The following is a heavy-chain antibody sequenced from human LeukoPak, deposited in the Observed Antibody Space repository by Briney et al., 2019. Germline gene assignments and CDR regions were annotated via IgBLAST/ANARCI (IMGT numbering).Heavy chain of an antibody. CDR1: GGSISSYY. J-gene: IGHJ3*02. Sequence: PSETLSLTCTVSGGSISSYYWSWIRQPAGKGLEWIGRIYTSGSTYYNPSLKSRVTISVDTSKNQFSLKLSSVTAADTAVYYCARSGWFEGRDAFDIWGQGTMVTVSS. D-gene: IGHD3-10*01. CDR2: IYTSGST. V-gene: IGHV4-4*07. CDR3: ARSGWFEGRDAFDI.